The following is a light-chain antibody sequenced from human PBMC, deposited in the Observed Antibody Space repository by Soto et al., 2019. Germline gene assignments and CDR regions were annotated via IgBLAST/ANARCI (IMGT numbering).Light chain of an antibody. V-gene: IGKV3-11*01. CDR2: DAS. Sequence: EIVLTQSPATLSLSPGDRAILSCRASQTIKSYLAWYQQKPGQSPRLLIFDASNRATGIPARFSGSGSGTDFTLTISSLEPEDFALYYCHQRTFWPFTVGPGTKVYLK. J-gene: IGKJ3*01. CDR3: HQRTFWPFT. CDR1: QTIKSY.